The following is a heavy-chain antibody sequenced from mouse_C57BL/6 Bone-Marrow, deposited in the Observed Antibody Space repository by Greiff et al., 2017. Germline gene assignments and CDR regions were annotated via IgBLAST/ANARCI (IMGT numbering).Heavy chain of an antibody. D-gene: IGHD3-2*02. Sequence: QVQLQQPGAELVKPGASVKLSCKASGYTFTSYWMHWVKQRPGQGLEWIGMIHPNSGSTNYNEQFKSKATLTVDKSSSTADMQLSSLTSEDSAVXSCASPETAQATWFAYWGQGTLVTVSA. J-gene: IGHJ3*01. CDR3: ASPETAQATWFAY. CDR1: GYTFTSYW. CDR2: IHPNSGST. V-gene: IGHV1-64*01.